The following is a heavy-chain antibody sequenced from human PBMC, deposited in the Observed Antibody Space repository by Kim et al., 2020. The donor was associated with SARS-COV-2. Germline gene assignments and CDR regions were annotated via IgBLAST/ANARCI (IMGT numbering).Heavy chain of an antibody. CDR3: ARYYDTSGYYDS. D-gene: IGHD3-22*01. V-gene: IGHV4-30-2*01. Sequence: TYYNPSLKGGVTKSLERSKNQFSLKGRSVTAADTAVYYCARYYDTSGYYDSWGQGILVTVAS. J-gene: IGHJ5*01. CDR2: T.